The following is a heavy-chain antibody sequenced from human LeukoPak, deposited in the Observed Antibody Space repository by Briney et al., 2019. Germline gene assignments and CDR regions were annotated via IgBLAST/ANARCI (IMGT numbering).Heavy chain of an antibody. CDR3: AKTTTGYSSGRYPGWPVDY. D-gene: IGHD6-19*01. V-gene: IGHV3-23*01. CDR1: GFTFSSYA. CDR2: ISGSGGRT. Sequence: GGSLRLSCAASGFTFSSYAVSWVRQAPGKGLEWVSAISGSGGRTYYADSVKGRFTISRDNSKNTLYLQMSSLSTEDTAVYYCAKTTTGYSSGRYPGWPVDYWGQGTLVSVSS. J-gene: IGHJ4*02.